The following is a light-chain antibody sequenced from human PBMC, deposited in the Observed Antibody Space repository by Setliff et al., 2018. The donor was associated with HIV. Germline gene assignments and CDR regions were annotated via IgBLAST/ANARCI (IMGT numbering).Light chain of an antibody. CDR2: DVS. V-gene: IGLV2-11*01. J-gene: IGLJ1*01. CDR1: SSDVGGYNY. CDR3: CSYAGSYKV. Sequence: QSVLTQPRSVSGSPGQSVTISCTGTSSDVGGYNYVSWCQQHPGKAPKLMVYDVSKRPSGVPDRFSGSKSGYTASLTISGLQAEDEADYYCCSYAGSYKVFGTGTKVTVL.